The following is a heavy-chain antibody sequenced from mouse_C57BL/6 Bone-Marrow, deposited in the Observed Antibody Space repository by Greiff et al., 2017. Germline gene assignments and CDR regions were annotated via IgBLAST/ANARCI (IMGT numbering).Heavy chain of an antibody. CDR1: GFTFSDYG. J-gene: IGHJ3*01. CDR3: ARRMVQGLFAY. V-gene: IGHV5-17*01. CDR2: ISSGSSTI. Sequence: EVHLVESGGGLVKPGGSLKLSCAASGFTFSDYGMHWVRQAPEKGLEWVAYISSGSSTIYYADTVKGRFTISRDNAKNTLFLQMTSLRSEDTAMYYCARRMVQGLFAYWGQGTLVTVSA. D-gene: IGHD2-3*01.